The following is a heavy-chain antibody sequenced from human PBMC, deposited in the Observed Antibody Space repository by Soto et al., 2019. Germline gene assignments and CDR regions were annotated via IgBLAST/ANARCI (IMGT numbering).Heavy chain of an antibody. CDR1: GYTFTNYW. Sequence: GESLKISCKGSGYTFTNYWIGWVRQMPGKGPEWMGIIYPGDSDTKYNPSFQGQVTISADKSITTTYLQWSSLKASDTAMYYCASSVEYSSSSIYYYYGMDVWGQGTTVTVSS. D-gene: IGHD6-6*01. V-gene: IGHV5-51*01. CDR2: IYPGDSDT. CDR3: ASSVEYSSSSIYYYYGMDV. J-gene: IGHJ6*02.